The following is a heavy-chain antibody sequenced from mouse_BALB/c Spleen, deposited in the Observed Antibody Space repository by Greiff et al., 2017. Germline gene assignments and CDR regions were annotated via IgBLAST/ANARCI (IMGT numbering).Heavy chain of an antibody. CDR2: ISYSGST. D-gene: IGHD2-3*01. CDR1: GDSITSGY. J-gene: IGHJ3*01. Sequence: EVQVVESGPSLVKPSQTLSLTCSVTGDSITSGYWNWIRKFPGNKLEYMGYISYSGSTYYNPSLKSRISITRDTSKNQYYLQLNSVTTEDTATYYCARYDGYQAWFAYWGQGTLVTVSA. V-gene: IGHV3-8*02. CDR3: ARYDGYQAWFAY.